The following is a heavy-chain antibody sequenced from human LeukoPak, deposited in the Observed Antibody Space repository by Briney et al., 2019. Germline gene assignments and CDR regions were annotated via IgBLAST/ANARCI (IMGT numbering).Heavy chain of an antibody. CDR1: GYTFTDYY. V-gene: IGHV1-2*02. D-gene: IGHD4/OR15-4a*01. CDR2: ISPDTGVT. Sequence: ASVKVSCKTSGYTFTDYYIHWIRQAPGQGLEWMGWISPDTGVTTSAQNFEGRVTLTWDTSITSTFMELTNLRPDDTAVYYCARGAKQHWGQGTLVTASS. CDR3: ARGAKQH. J-gene: IGHJ4*02.